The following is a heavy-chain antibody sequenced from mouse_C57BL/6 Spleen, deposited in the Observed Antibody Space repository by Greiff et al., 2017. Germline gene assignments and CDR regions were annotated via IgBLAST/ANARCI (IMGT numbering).Heavy chain of an antibody. CDR1: GFTFSSYG. CDR3: ARRGITTVVFDY. J-gene: IGHJ2*01. D-gene: IGHD1-1*01. Sequence: EVQLVESGGDLVKPGGSLKLSCAASGFTFSSYGMSWVRQTPDKRLEWVATISSGGSYTYYPDSVKGRFTISRDNAKNTLYLQMSSLKSEDTAMYYCARRGITTVVFDYWGQGTTLTVSS. CDR2: ISSGGSYT. V-gene: IGHV5-6*01.